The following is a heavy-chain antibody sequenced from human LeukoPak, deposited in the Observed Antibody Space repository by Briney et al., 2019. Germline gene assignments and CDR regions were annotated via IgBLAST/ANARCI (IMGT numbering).Heavy chain of an antibody. CDR2: IIPILGIA. Sequence: SVKVSCKASGGTFSSYAISWVRQAPGQGLEWKGRIIPILGIANYAQKFQGRVTITADKSTSTAYMELSSLRSEDTAVYYCAREGPRSGSYDWFDPWGQGTLVTVSS. CDR1: GGTFSSYA. CDR3: AREGPRSGSYDWFDP. J-gene: IGHJ5*02. D-gene: IGHD1-26*01. V-gene: IGHV1-69*04.